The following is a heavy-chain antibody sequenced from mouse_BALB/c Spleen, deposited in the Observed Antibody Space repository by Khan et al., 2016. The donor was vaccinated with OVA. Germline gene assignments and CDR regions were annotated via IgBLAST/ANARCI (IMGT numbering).Heavy chain of an antibody. Sequence: QIQLMQSGPELKKPGETVKISCKASGYTFTSYGLNWVKQSPGKALRWMGWIITYTGRATYTDDFKGRFAFTLDTSASTTYLQINNLKTEDTATYFGGRPPYCSYTFDYWGQGTSVTVSS. CDR2: IITYTGRA. CDR1: GYTFTSYG. D-gene: IGHD2-12*01. J-gene: IGHJ4*01. V-gene: IGHV9-3-1*01. CDR3: GRPPYCSYTFDY.